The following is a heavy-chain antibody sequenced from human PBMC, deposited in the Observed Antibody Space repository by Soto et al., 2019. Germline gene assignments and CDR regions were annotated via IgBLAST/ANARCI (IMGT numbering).Heavy chain of an antibody. CDR1: GYSFTSYW. J-gene: IGHJ4*02. CDR3: VRKITVSRGVSSHYFDD. CDR2: IDPSDSYT. D-gene: IGHD3-10*01. Sequence: GESLKISCKGSGYSFTSYWISWVRQMPGKGLEWMGRIDPSDSYTNYSPSFQGHVTISADKSISTAYLQWSSLKASDTAMYYCVRKITVSRGVSSHYFDDWGQGTLVTVSS. V-gene: IGHV5-10-1*01.